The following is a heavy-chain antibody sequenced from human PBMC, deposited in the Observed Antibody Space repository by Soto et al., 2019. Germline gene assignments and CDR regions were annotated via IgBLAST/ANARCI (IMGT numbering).Heavy chain of an antibody. CDR3: AKDKERGGYDSDFDY. J-gene: IGHJ4*02. Sequence: PGGSLRLSCAASGFTFGTYAMGWVRQAPGKGLEWVSTISGDFTYYAASVKGRFTISRDNSKNTLYLQMSGLSAEDTALYYCAKDKERGGYDSDFDYWGQGTLFTVSS. CDR2: ISGDFT. CDR1: GFTFGTYA. D-gene: IGHD3-3*01. V-gene: IGHV3-23*01.